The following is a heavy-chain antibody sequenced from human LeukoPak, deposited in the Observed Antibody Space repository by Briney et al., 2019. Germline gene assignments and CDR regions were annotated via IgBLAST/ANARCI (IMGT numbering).Heavy chain of an antibody. CDR3: ASLSPAARRFDY. D-gene: IGHD6-6*01. CDR1: VCTFSSYA. Sequence: SVKVSRTASVCTFSSYAISWVRQAHGQGLEWMGRIIPILGIANYAQKFQGRVTITADKSTSTAYMELSSLRSEDTAVYYCASLSPAARRFDYWGQGALGTVSS. V-gene: IGHV1-69*04. CDR2: IIPILGIA. J-gene: IGHJ4*02.